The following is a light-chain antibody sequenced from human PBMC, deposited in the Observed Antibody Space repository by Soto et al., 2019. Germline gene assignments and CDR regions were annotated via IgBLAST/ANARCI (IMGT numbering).Light chain of an antibody. CDR1: SSDVGGYNF. CDR2: NVS. V-gene: IGLV2-14*03. CDR3: SSYSGSSSLDVV. J-gene: IGLJ2*01. Sequence: QSVLTQPASVSGSPGQSITISCTGTSSDVGGYNFVSWYQLHPGKAPKLMISNVSNRPSGVSDRFSGSKSGNTASLTISGLQAEDEADYYCSSYSGSSSLDVVFGGGTKLTVL.